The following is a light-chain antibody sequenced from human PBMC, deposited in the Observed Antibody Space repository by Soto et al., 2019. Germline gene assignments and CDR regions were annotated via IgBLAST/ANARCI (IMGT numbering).Light chain of an antibody. J-gene: IGKJ1*01. Sequence: DIVLTQSPGTLSLSPGDRATLSCRASQSVSTSYLAWYQQKPGQAPRLLIYGASSRATGVPDRFSGSGSGTDFTLTISGLEPEDFAAYYCQQYGNSRGTFGQGTKVDIK. CDR1: QSVSTSY. CDR2: GAS. V-gene: IGKV3-20*01. CDR3: QQYGNSRGT.